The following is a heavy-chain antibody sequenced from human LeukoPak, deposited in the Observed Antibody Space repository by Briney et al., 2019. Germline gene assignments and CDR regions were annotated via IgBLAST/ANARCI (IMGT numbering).Heavy chain of an antibody. CDR1: GYTFTGYY. J-gene: IGHJ4*02. CDR2: INPNSGGT. V-gene: IGHV1-2*02. Sequence: RASVKVSCKASGYTFTGYYMHWVRQAPGQGLEWMGWINPNSGGTNYAQKFQGRVTMTRDTSISTAYMELSRLRSDDTAVYYCARGGAYCGGDCFMELLDYWGQGTLVTVSS. CDR3: ARGGAYCGGDCFMELLDY. D-gene: IGHD2-21*01.